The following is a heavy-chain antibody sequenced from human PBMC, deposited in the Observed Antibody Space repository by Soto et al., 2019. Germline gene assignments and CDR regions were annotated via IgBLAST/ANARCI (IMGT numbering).Heavy chain of an antibody. CDR1: GGSISSSSYY. V-gene: IGHV4-39*01. J-gene: IGHJ2*01. D-gene: IGHD5-18*01. CDR2: IYYSGST. CDR3: ARLDRGYSYGFYWYFDL. Sequence: QLQLQESGPGLVKPSETLSLTCTVSGGSISSSSYYWGWIRQPPGKGLEWIGSIYYSGSTYYNPSLKSRVTISVDTSKNQFSLKLSSVTAADTAVYYCARLDRGYSYGFYWYFDLWGRGTLVTVSS.